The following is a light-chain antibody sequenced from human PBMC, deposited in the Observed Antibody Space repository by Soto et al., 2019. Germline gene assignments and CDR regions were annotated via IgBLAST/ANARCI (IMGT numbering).Light chain of an antibody. CDR1: QSVSSSY. V-gene: IGKV3D-7*01. J-gene: IGKJ4*01. CDR2: GAS. Sequence: PGERVTLSCSASQSVSSSYLTWYQQKPGQAPRLLIYGASTRATSIPARFSGSGSGTDFTLTISSLEPDDFAVYYCQQRYNWPLTFGGGTKVDNK. CDR3: QQRYNWPLT.